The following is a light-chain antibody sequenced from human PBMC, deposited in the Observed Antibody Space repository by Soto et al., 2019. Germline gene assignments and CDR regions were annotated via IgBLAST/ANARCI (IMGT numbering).Light chain of an antibody. CDR1: SSDVGAHGY. Sequence: QSVPTQPPSASGSPGQAVTISCTGTSSDVGAHGYVSWYQQNPGKAPKLILYEVSKRPSGVPDRFSGSKSGNTASLTVSGLQAEDEANYYCSSYAGGNNWVFGGGTKLTVL. CDR3: SSYAGGNNWV. J-gene: IGLJ3*02. CDR2: EVS. V-gene: IGLV2-8*01.